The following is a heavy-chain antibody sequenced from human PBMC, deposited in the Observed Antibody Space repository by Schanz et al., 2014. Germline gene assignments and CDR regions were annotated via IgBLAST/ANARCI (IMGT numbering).Heavy chain of an antibody. CDR2: IGNGGVTI. CDR1: GFPFSDYF. CDR3: ARIGGSVFDY. Sequence: QVQLVDSGGGLVKPGGSLRLSCTASGFPFSDYFMAWIRQPPGRGLEWVSYIGNGGVTIYYADSVKGRFTISRDNSKTSLELQMNSLRAEDTAVYYCARIGGSVFDYWAQGTLVTVSA. V-gene: IGHV3-11*01. J-gene: IGHJ4*02. D-gene: IGHD3-10*01.